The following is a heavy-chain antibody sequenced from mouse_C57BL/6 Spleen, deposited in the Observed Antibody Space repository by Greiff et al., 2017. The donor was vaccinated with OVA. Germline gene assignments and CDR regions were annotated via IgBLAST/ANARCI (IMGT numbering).Heavy chain of an antibody. V-gene: IGHV1-63*01. CDR2: IYPGGGYT. D-gene: IGHD4-1*01. CDR1: GYTFTNYW. CDR3: ARELGLYFDY. Sequence: LVESGAELVRPGTSVKMSCKASGYTFTNYWIGWAKQRPGHGLEWIGDIYPGGGYTNYNEKFKGKATLTADKSSSTAYMQFSSLTSEDSAIYYCARELGLYFDYWGQGTTLTVSS. J-gene: IGHJ2*01.